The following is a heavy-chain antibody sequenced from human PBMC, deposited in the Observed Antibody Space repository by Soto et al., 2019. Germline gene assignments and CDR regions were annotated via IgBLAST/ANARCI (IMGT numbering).Heavy chain of an antibody. CDR1: GFTFSSYG. CDR3: AKDLHSWFGELSQSPFDY. J-gene: IGHJ4*02. D-gene: IGHD3-10*01. Sequence: GGSLRLSCAASGFTFSSYGMHWVRQAPGKGLEWVAVISYDGSNKYYADSVKGRFTISRDNSKNTLYLQMNSLRAEDTAVYYCAKDLHSWFGELSQSPFDYWGQGTLVTVSS. CDR2: ISYDGSNK. V-gene: IGHV3-30*18.